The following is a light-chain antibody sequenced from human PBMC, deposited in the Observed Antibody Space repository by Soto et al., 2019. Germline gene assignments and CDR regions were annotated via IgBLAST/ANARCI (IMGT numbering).Light chain of an antibody. CDR1: QSISSW. CDR2: KAS. Sequence: DIQMTQSPSTLSASVGDRVTITCRASQSISSWLAWYQQKPGKAPKLLIYKASTLESGVPSRFSGGGSGKNFPLPISSLQADVFAIYPCQDYGVYWAFGKGPRVNTK. CDR3: QDYGVYWA. J-gene: IGKJ1*01. V-gene: IGKV1-5*03.